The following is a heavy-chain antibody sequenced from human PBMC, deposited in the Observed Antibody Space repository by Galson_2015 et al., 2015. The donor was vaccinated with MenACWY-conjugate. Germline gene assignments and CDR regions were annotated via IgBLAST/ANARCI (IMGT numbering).Heavy chain of an antibody. J-gene: IGHJ4*02. D-gene: IGHD6-13*01. V-gene: IGHV4-34*01. CDR1: GGSFSGYY. CDR2: INHSGST. Sequence: LSLTCAVYGGSFSGYYWSWIRQPPGKGLEWIGEINHSGSTNYNPSLKSRVTISVDTSKNQFSLKLSSVTAADTAVYYCARGIVSWYFDYWGQGTLVTVSS. CDR3: ARGIVSWYFDY.